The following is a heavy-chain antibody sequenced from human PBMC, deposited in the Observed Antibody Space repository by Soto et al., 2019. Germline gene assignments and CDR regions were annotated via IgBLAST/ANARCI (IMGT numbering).Heavy chain of an antibody. CDR1: GFPFDDYA. D-gene: IGHD3-10*01. CDR2: VSWNSGSI. CDR3: AKEGEYGSGSYFHYMDV. J-gene: IGHJ6*03. Sequence: SLRLSCAAYGFPFDDYAMHWVRQAPGKGLEWVSGVSWNSGSIGYADSVKGRFTISRDNAKNSLYLQMNSLRAEDTALYYCAKEGEYGSGSYFHYMDVWGKGTTVTVAS. V-gene: IGHV3-9*01.